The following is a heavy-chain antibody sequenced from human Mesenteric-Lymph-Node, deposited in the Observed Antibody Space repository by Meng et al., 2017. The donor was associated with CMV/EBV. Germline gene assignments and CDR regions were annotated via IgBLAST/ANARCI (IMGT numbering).Heavy chain of an antibody. CDR2: VSAYNGNT. Sequence: WKGSGKKLISNGISWVRQDPGQGIEWMGWVSAYNGNTNYAQKFQGRVTMTTDTSTNTVFMELRRLRSDDTAVYYCAREGDSSGWLGYWGQGTLVTVSS. J-gene: IGHJ4*02. D-gene: IGHD6-19*01. CDR3: AREGDSSGWLGY. CDR1: GKKLISNG. V-gene: IGHV1-18*01.